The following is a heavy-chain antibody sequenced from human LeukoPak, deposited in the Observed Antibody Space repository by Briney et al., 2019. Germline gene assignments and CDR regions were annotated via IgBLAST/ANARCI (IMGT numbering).Heavy chain of an antibody. Sequence: GGTLRLSCAASGFACSSYGMTWVRQAPGKGLEWVSSISGSGDNMDYADSVKGRFTISRDNSENTLYLQMNSLRGEDTAVYYCAKIPSLRVPYYFDYWGQGTLVTVSS. CDR3: AKIPSLRVPYYFDY. V-gene: IGHV3-23*01. J-gene: IGHJ4*02. D-gene: IGHD3-10*01. CDR2: ISGSGDNM. CDR1: GFACSSYG.